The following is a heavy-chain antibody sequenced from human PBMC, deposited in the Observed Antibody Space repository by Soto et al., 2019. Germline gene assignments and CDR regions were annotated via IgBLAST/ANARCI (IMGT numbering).Heavy chain of an antibody. V-gene: IGHV4-39*01. J-gene: IGHJ3*02. CDR2: IYYSGST. D-gene: IGHD3-3*01. Sequence: QLQLQESGPGLVKPSETLSLTCTVSGGSISSSSYYWGWIRQPPGKGLEWIGSIYYSGSTFHNPSLTSRVTITVDPSKSQFSLKLSSVSAADTAVFYCARTDYDVRNGHDAFEIWGQGTMVTVS. CDR3: ARTDYDVRNGHDAFEI. CDR1: GGSISSSSYY.